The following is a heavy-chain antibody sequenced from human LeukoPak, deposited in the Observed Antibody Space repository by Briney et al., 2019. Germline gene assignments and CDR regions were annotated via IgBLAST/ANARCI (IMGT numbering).Heavy chain of an antibody. CDR3: ARDGGYSRGWTYGAGDY. V-gene: IGHV3-30*04. J-gene: IGHJ4*02. CDR1: GFTFSSYV. CDR2: ISNDGSDE. D-gene: IGHD6-19*01. Sequence: GGSLRLSCAASGFTFSSYVMHWVRQAPGKGLECVAVISNDGSDEYYADSVKGRFTISRDNSKNTLYLQMNSLRDEDTALYYCARDGGYSRGWTYGAGDYWGQGTLVTVSS.